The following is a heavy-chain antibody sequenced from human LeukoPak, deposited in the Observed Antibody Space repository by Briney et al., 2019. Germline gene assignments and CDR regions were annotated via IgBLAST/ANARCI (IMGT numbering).Heavy chain of an antibody. V-gene: IGHV6-1*01. J-gene: IGHJ5*02. CDR2: TYYRSKWSN. D-gene: IGHD1-26*01. CDR1: GDTVSSNSAA. CDR3: ASGTYYRGFDA. Sequence: SQTLSLTCAISGDTVSSNSAAWHWIRQSPSRGLEWLGRTYYRSKWSNDYAVSVKSRITINPDTSKNQFSLQLNSVTPEDTAVNYCASGTYYRGFDAWGQGTLVTVSS.